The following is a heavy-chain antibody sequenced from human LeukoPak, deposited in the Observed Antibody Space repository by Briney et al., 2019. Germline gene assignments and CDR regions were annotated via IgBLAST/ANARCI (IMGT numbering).Heavy chain of an antibody. V-gene: IGHV3-21*01. J-gene: IGHJ4*02. CDR1: GFTFTNYA. Sequence: PGGSLRLSCAASGFTFTNYAMNWVRQAPEKGLEWVSTIHGGGDVTYYADSVKGRFTISRDNAKNSLYLQMNSLRAEDTAVYYCAREPPLSNYWGQGTLVTVSS. D-gene: IGHD2/OR15-2a*01. CDR3: AREPPLSNY. CDR2: IHGGGDVT.